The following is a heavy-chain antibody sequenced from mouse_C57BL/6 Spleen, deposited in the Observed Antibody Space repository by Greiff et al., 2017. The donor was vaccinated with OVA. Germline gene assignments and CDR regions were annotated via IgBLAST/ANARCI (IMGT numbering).Heavy chain of an antibody. D-gene: IGHD2-3*01. J-gene: IGHJ2*01. CDR1: GYTFTSYW. CDR3: ARGGW. Sequence: VQLQQPGAELVRPGTSVKLSCKASGYTFTSYWMHWVKQRPGQGLEWIGVIDPSDSYTNYNQKFKGKATLTVDTSSSTAYMQLSSLTSEDSAVYYCARGGWWGQGTTLTVSS. V-gene: IGHV1-59*01. CDR2: IDPSDSYT.